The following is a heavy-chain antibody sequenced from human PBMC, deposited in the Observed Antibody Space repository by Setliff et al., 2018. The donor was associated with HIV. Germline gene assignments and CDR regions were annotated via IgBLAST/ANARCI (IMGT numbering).Heavy chain of an antibody. D-gene: IGHD5-12*01. Sequence: GGSLRLSCVASGFTFSDHFMTWIRQAPGKGLEWLSYISSGGFAIYYADSVKGRFTISRDDARNTLYLEMHSLRAEDTAVYYCASRRWLDYWGQGTLVTVSS. J-gene: IGHJ4*02. CDR3: ASRRWLDY. CDR1: GFTFSDHF. V-gene: IGHV3-11*04. CDR2: ISSGGFAI.